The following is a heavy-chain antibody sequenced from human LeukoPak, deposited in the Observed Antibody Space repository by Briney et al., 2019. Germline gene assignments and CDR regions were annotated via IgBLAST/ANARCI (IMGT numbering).Heavy chain of an antibody. CDR1: GYTFTYRY. V-gene: IGHV1-45*02. CDR3: AMLGMIDAFDI. CDR2: ITPFNGNT. D-gene: IGHD7-27*01. Sequence: GSSVKVSCKASGYTFTYRYLHWVRQAPGQALEWMGWITPFNGNTNYAQRFQDRVTITRDRSMSTAYMELSSLRSEDTAMYYCAMLGMIDAFDIWGQGTMVTVSS. J-gene: IGHJ3*02.